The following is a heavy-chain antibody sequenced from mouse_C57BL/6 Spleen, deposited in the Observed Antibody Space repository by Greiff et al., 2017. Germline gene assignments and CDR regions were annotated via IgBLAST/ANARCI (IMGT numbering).Heavy chain of an antibody. J-gene: IGHJ1*03. D-gene: IGHD4-1*01. Sequence: EVKLQESGPGLVKPSQSLSLTCSVTGYSITSGYYWNWIRQFPGNKLEWMGYISYDGSNNYNPSLKNRISITRDTSKNQFFLKLNSVTTEDTATYYCARRANWDWYFDVWGTGTTVTVSS. CDR1: GYSITSGYY. CDR2: ISYDGSN. CDR3: ARRANWDWYFDV. V-gene: IGHV3-6*01.